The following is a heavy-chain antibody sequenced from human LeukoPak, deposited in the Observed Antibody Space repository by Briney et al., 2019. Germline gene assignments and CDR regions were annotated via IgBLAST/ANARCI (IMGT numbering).Heavy chain of an antibody. J-gene: IGHJ4*02. CDR2: IYRSGST. D-gene: IGHD3-10*01. CDR1: GDSISSSNW. CDR3: ARGRLVTDAYGTSFDY. Sequence: SGTLSLTCAVSGDSISSSNWWSWVRQPPTQGLEWIGEIYRSGSTNYNPSLKSRVTISVDTSKNQFSLKLSSVTAADTAVYYCARGRLVTDAYGTSFDYWGQGTLVTVSS. V-gene: IGHV4-4*02.